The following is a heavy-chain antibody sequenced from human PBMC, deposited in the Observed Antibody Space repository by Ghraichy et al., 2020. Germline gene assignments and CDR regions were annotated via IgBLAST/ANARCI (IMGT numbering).Heavy chain of an antibody. CDR2: ISSSSTYT. J-gene: IGHJ5*02. CDR1: GFTFSDYY. D-gene: IGHD1-26*01. V-gene: IGHV3-11*05. Sequence: GGSLRLSCAASGFTFSDYYMNWIRQAPGKGLEWVSYISSSSTYTNYADSVKGRFTNSRDNAKNSLHLQMNSLRAEDTAVYYCARDRTTRGAHNWFDPWGQGTLVTVSS. CDR3: ARDRTTRGAHNWFDP.